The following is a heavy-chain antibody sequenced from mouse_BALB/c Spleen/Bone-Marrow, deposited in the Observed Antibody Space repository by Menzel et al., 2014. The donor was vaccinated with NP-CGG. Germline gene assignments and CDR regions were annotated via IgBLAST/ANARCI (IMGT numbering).Heavy chain of an antibody. J-gene: IGHJ3*01. CDR1: GFSLXSYG. D-gene: IGHD2-4*01. V-gene: IGHV2-9*02. CDR3: ARSTMITEGFAY. CDR2: IWAGGST. Sequence: VKVVESGPGLVAPSQSLSIPCTVSGFSLXSYGVHWVRQPPGKGLEWLGVIWAGGSTNYNSALMSRLSISKDNSKSQVFLKMNSLQTDDTAMYYCARSTMITEGFAYWGQGALVTVSA.